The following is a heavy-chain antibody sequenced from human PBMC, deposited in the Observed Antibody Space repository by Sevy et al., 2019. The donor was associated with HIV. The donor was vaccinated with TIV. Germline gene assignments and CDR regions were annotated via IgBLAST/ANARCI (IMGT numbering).Heavy chain of an antibody. V-gene: IGHV4-59*01. CDR2: SGNT. D-gene: IGHD6-13*01. CDR1: GVSISPYY. Sequence: SETLSLTCTVSGVSISPYYWAWIRQPPGKGLECIGFSGNTNYNPSLKTRVTTSVDTSKNQFSLKLGSVTAADTAIYYCARGGPNQQQLDYLDYWGQGTLVTVSS. J-gene: IGHJ4*02. CDR3: ARGGPNQQQLDYLDY.